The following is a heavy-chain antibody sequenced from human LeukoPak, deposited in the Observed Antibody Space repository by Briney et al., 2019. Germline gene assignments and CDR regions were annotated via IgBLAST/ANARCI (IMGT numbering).Heavy chain of an antibody. J-gene: IGHJ3*02. CDR2: ISGSGGST. D-gene: IGHD6-19*01. Sequence: GGSLRLSRAASGFTYSTYAMSWVRQAPGKGLEWVSGISGSGGSTYYADSVKGRFTISRDNSKNTLYLQMSSLRAEDTAVYYCAKGQVAVAGMDAFDIWGQGTMVTVSS. V-gene: IGHV3-23*01. CDR1: GFTYSTYA. CDR3: AKGQVAVAGMDAFDI.